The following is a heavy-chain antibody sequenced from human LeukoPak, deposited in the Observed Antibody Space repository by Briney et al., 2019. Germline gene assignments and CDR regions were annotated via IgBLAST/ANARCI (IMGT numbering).Heavy chain of an antibody. D-gene: IGHD3-10*01. CDR2: INHSGST. CDR3: ASRARYYGSGSYYNYYYYMDV. V-gene: IGHV4-34*01. J-gene: IGHJ6*03. CDR1: GGSFSGYY. Sequence: TSETLSLTGAVYGGSFSGYYWSWIRQPPGKGLEWIGEINHSGSTNYNPSLKSRVTISVDTSKNQFSLKLSSVTAADTAVYYCASRARYYGSGSYYNYYYYMDVWGKGTTVTVSS.